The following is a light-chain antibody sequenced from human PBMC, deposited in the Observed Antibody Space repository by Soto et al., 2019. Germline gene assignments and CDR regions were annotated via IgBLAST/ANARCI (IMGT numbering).Light chain of an antibody. CDR1: QSISSN. V-gene: IGKV3-20*01. CDR2: GAS. CDR3: QQYGSSGT. Sequence: EIVLTQSPGTLSLSPGAQATLSCRASQSISSNLAWYQQKPGQAPRLLIYGASNRATGIPDRFSGSGSGTDFTLTISRLEPEDFAVYYCQQYGSSGTFGQWTKVDI. J-gene: IGKJ1*01.